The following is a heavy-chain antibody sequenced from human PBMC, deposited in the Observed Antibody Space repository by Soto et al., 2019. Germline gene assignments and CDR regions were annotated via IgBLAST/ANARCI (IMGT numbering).Heavy chain of an antibody. CDR2: ISSSSSYI. CDR3: ALEWLSPIGV. CDR1: GFTFSSYS. J-gene: IGHJ6*02. V-gene: IGHV3-21*01. D-gene: IGHD3-3*01. Sequence: GGSLRLSCAASGFTFSSYSMNWVRQAPGKGLEWVSSISSSSSYIYYADSVKGRFTISRDNSKNTLYLQMNSLRAEDTAVYYCALEWLSPIGVWGQGTTVTVSS.